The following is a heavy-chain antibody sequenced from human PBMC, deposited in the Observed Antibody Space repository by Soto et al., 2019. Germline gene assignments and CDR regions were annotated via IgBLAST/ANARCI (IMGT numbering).Heavy chain of an antibody. Sequence: EVPLLESGGGLVQPGGSLRLSCAASGFTFRSYAMNWVRQAPGKGLEWVSAISGSAVNTYHADSVKGRFSISRDNSKNTLYLQMSSLRVEDTAVYYCAKDYSSGWYSPFDYWGQGILVIVSS. D-gene: IGHD6-19*01. V-gene: IGHV3-23*01. CDR3: AKDYSSGWYSPFDY. J-gene: IGHJ4*02. CDR1: GFTFRSYA. CDR2: ISGSAVNT.